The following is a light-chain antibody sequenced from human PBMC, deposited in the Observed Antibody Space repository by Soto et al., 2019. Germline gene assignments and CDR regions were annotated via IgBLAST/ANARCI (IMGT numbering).Light chain of an antibody. CDR1: SSDVGGYNY. CDR3: SSYGGSNNLI. V-gene: IGLV2-8*01. Sequence: QSVLTQPPSASGSPGQSVTISCSGTSSDVGGYNYVSWYQQHPGKAPKLMIYEVSKRPSGVPDRFSGSKSGNTASLTVSWLQAEDEADYYCSSYGGSNNLIFGGGTKLTVL. CDR2: EVS. J-gene: IGLJ2*01.